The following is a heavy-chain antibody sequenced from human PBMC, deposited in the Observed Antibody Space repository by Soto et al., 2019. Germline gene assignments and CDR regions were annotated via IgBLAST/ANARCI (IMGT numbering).Heavy chain of an antibody. D-gene: IGHD4-17*01. J-gene: IGHJ4*02. V-gene: IGHV5-51*01. CDR1: VYXFTCDL. CDR2: IYPGDSDI. Sequence: EXLTISCKFCVYXFTCDLIGWVRHMPEKGLEWMVIIYPGDSDIRYNPSFQGHVTISADKSANTSYLQWSSRKASDNAIYYCARSRTMTTVFDYWGQGTRVTVSS. CDR3: ARSRTMTTVFDY.